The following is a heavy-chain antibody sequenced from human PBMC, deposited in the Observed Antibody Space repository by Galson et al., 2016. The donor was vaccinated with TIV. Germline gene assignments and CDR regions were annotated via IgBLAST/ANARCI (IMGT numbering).Heavy chain of an antibody. CDR3: ARRGNYLADAFDI. Sequence: SLRLSCAASGFSFTSFSMTWVRQPPGKGLEWVSLISATGSHIYYAGSMRGRVTISRDNAKNSLYLQINSLRAEDTALYYCARRGNYLADAFDIRGQGTAVTVSS. CDR2: ISATGSHI. D-gene: IGHD4-11*01. V-gene: IGHV3-21*01. J-gene: IGHJ3*02. CDR1: GFSFTSFS.